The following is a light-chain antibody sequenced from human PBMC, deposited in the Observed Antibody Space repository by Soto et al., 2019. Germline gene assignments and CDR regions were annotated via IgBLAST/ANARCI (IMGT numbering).Light chain of an antibody. V-gene: IGKV1-39*01. J-gene: IGKJ1*01. CDR3: QQRYGTPRT. CDR1: QSISSY. Sequence: DIQMTQAPATMSASGGDTVTVTCRASQSISSYLNWYQQKPGKAPKILIYDASSLESGVPSRFSGSGSRTDFTLTISSLQTEDFATYYCQQRYGTPRTFGQGTKLDIK. CDR2: DAS.